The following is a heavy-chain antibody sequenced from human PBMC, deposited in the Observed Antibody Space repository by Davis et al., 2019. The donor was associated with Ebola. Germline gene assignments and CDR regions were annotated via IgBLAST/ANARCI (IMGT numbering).Heavy chain of an antibody. CDR2: ISSSSSYT. V-gene: IGHV3-11*05. CDR3: AKVFTVTTVLIDY. D-gene: IGHD4-23*01. CDR1: GFTFSDYY. J-gene: IGHJ4*02. Sequence: GESLKISCAASGFTFSDYYMSWIRQAPGKGLEWVSYISSSSSYTNYADSVKGRFTISRDNSKNTLYLQMNSLRAEDTAVYYCAKVFTVTTVLIDYWGQGTLVTVSS.